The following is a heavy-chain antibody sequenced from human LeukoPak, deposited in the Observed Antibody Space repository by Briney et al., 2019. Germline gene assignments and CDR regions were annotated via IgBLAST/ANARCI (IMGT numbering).Heavy chain of an antibody. CDR2: IGTAGDT. J-gene: IGHJ6*03. V-gene: IGHV3-13*01. D-gene: IGHD3-16*01. CDR3: ARGGDSNYMDV. Sequence: GVLRLSCAASGFTFSSYDMHWVRQATGKGLEWVSAIGTAGDTYYPGSVKGRFTISRENAKNSLYLQMNSLRAGDTAVYYCARGGDSNYMDVWGKGTTVTISS. CDR1: GFTFSSYD.